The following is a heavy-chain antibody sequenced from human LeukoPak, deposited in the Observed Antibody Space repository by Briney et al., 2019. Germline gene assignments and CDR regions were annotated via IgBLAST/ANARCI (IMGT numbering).Heavy chain of an antibody. V-gene: IGHV4-39*07. J-gene: IGHJ4*02. D-gene: IGHD5-24*01. CDR1: GGSISSSSYY. Sequence: KPSETLSLTCTVSGGSISSSSYYWGWIRQPPGKGLEWIGSIYYSGSTYYNPSLKSRVTISVDTSKNQFSLKLSSVTAADTAVYYCARDRSMATIDYWGQGTLVTVSS. CDR2: IYYSGST. CDR3: ARDRSMATIDY.